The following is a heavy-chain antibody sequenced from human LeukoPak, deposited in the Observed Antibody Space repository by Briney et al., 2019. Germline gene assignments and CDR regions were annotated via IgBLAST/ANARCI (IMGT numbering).Heavy chain of an antibody. D-gene: IGHD5-18*01. CDR3: ARERVRRKRAWIVGYGHFDP. V-gene: IGHV4-34*01. CDR2: ISHSGGT. Sequence: PSETLSLTCAVYGVSFSGFYWSWIRQPPGKGLEWIGEISHSGGTTYNPSLKSRVTISINTSKNQFSLKVSSVTAADTAVYYCARERVRRKRAWIVGYGHFDPWGQGTLVTVSS. J-gene: IGHJ5*02. CDR1: GVSFSGFY.